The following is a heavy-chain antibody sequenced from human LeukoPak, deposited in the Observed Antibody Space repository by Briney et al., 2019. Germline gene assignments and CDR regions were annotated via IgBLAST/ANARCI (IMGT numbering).Heavy chain of an antibody. V-gene: IGHV4-30-4*08. Sequence: SQTQSLTFTVSGGSISSGDYYWSWIRQPPGKGLEWIGYIYYSGSTYYNPSLKSPLTISVDTSKNQFSLKLSSVTAADTAVYYCARDRNPVTYCSSTSCYELYYYYYMDVWGKGTTVTVSS. CDR3: ARDRNPVTYCSSTSCYELYYYYYMDV. CDR2: IYYSGST. CDR1: GGSISSGDYY. J-gene: IGHJ6*03. D-gene: IGHD2-2*01.